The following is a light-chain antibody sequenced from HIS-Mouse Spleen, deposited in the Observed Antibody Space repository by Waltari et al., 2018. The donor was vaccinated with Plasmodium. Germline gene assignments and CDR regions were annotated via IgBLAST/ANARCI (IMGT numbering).Light chain of an antibody. J-gene: IGLJ2*01. Sequence: QSALTQPPSASGSPGQSVTIPCTGTSSDVGGYTYVPGYQQPPGKAPKLMIYEVSKRPSGVPDRFSGSKSGNTASLTVSGLQAEDEADYYCSSYAGSNNLVFGGGTKLTVL. CDR2: EVS. CDR3: SSYAGSNNLV. V-gene: IGLV2-8*01. CDR1: SSDVGGYTY.